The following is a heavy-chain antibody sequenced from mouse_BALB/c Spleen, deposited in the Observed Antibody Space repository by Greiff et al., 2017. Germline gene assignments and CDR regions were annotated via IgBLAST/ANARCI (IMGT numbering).Heavy chain of an antibody. CDR1: GFTFSSYY. Sequence: EVMLVESGGGLVKLGGSLKLSCAASGFTFSSYYMSWVRQTPEKRLELVAAINSNGGSTYYPDTVKGRFTISRDNAKNTLYLQMSSLKSEDTALYYSERQRGRVSHMDYWGPGTSVTVSS. CDR3: ERQRGRVSHMDY. J-gene: IGHJ4*01. CDR2: INSNGGST. V-gene: IGHV5-6-2*01. D-gene: IGHD6-1*01.